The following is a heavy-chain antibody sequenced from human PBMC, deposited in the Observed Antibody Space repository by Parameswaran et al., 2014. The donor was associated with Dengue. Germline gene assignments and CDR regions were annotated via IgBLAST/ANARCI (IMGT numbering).Heavy chain of an antibody. Sequence: SWVRQAPGQGLEWMGWISGYNGNTNYAQKLQGRVTLTTDTSTSTAYMELRSLRSDDTAVYYCARTRSSSLSFDYWGQGTLVTVSS. CDR3: ARTRSSSLSFDY. CDR2: ISGYNGNT. V-gene: IGHV1-18*01. J-gene: IGHJ4*02. D-gene: IGHD6-6*01.